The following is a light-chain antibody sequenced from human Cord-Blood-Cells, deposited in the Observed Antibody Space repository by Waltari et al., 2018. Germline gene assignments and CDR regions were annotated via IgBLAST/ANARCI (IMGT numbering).Light chain of an antibody. Sequence: DIQMTHSPSSLSASVGDRVTITCRASQSISSNLNWYQQKPGKAPKLLIYAASSLQSGVPSRFSGSGSGTDFTLTISSLQPEDFATYYCQQSYSTPRTFGQGTKVEIK. J-gene: IGKJ1*01. V-gene: IGKV1-39*01. CDR2: AAS. CDR3: QQSYSTPRT. CDR1: QSISSN.